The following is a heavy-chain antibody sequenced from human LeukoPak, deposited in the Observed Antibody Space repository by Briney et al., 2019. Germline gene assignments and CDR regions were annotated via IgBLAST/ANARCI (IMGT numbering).Heavy chain of an antibody. CDR3: ARLYSSSWYDADY. D-gene: IGHD6-13*01. J-gene: IGHJ4*02. CDR1: GFTFTNYA. CDR2: ISSSSSYI. Sequence: GDSLRLSCAASGFTFTNYAMSWVRQAPGKGLEWVSSISSSSSYIYYADSVKGRFTISRDNAKNSLYLQMNSLRAEDTAVYYCARLYSSSWYDADYWGQGTLVTVSS. V-gene: IGHV3-21*01.